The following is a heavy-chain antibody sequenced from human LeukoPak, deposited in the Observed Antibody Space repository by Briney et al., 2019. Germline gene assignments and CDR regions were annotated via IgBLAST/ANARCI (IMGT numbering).Heavy chain of an antibody. CDR1: GFTFSSYS. CDR2: ISSSSSYI. Sequence: PGGSLRLSCAASGFTFSSYSMNWVRQAPGKGLEWVSSISSSSSYIYYADSVKGRFTISRDNAKNSLYLQMNSLRAEDTAVYYCASRIEGLQWWDSSGYHNPPSYWGQGTLVTVSS. J-gene: IGHJ4*02. V-gene: IGHV3-21*01. CDR3: ASRIEGLQWWDSSGYHNPPSY. D-gene: IGHD3-22*01.